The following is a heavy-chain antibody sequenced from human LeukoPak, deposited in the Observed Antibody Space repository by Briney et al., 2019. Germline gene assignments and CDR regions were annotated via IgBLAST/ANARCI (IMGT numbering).Heavy chain of an antibody. Sequence: GGSLRLSCAASGFTFDDYGMSWVRQAPGKGLEWVSGINWNGGSTGYADSVKGRFTISRDNAKNSLYLQMNSLRAEDTALYYCARPTDDFWSGYYNGNYYFDYWGQGTLVTVSS. J-gene: IGHJ4*02. CDR3: ARPTDDFWSGYYNGNYYFDY. V-gene: IGHV3-20*04. D-gene: IGHD3-3*01. CDR2: INWNGGST. CDR1: GFTFDDYG.